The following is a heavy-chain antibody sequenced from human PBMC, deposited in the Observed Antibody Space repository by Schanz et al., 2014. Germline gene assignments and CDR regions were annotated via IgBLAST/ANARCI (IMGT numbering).Heavy chain of an antibody. D-gene: IGHD6-19*01. CDR1: SGSISSNSYY. J-gene: IGHJ4*02. CDR3: ARLWGGWRIPDY. CDR2: IYYSGST. Sequence: QLQLQESGPGLVKPSETLSLTCTVSSGSISSNSYYWAWIRQPPGKGLEWIGNIYYSGSTYYNASLKSRVTISVDTSKTQFSRKLTSVPAADSAVYYCARLWGGWRIPDYWGQGTLVTVSS. V-gene: IGHV4-39*01.